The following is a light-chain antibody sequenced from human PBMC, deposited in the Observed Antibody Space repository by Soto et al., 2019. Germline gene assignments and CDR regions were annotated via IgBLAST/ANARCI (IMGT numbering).Light chain of an antibody. J-gene: IGKJ4*01. Sequence: EIVMTQSPATLSVSPGERATLSCRASQSVSSNLAWYQQKPGQAPRLLIYGASTRATGIPARFSGSGSGTEVTLTISRLQSEDFAVYYCQQYNNWPNTFGGGTKVEIK. V-gene: IGKV3-15*01. CDR2: GAS. CDR3: QQYNNWPNT. CDR1: QSVSSN.